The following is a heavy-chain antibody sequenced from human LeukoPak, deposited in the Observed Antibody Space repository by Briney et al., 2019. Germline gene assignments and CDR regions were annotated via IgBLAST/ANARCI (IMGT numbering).Heavy chain of an antibody. Sequence: PGGSLRISCKGSGYSFTNYGISWVRQMPGKGLEWMGRIDPSDSYSNYGPSFQGHVTISADRSISTAYLQWRSLKASDTAMYYCARQLDYYDKRDYWGQGTLVTVAS. CDR1: GYSFTNYG. V-gene: IGHV5-10-1*01. J-gene: IGHJ4*02. CDR2: IDPSDSYS. D-gene: IGHD3-22*01. CDR3: ARQLDYYDKRDY.